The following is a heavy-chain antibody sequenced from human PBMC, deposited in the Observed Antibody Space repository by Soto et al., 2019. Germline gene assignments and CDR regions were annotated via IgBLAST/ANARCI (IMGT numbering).Heavy chain of an antibody. J-gene: IGHJ5*02. CDR2: IKQDGSEK. D-gene: IGHD3-3*01. CDR1: GFIFSTYW. V-gene: IGHV3-7*05. Sequence: GGSLRLCCAASGFIFSTYWMSGVRQAPGKGLEWVANIKQDGSEKYYEDSVKGRFAISRDNAKNSLYLQMNSLKAEDTAVYYCARDNSFDFWSGSFSRFDPWGQGTLVTVSS. CDR3: ARDNSFDFWSGSFSRFDP.